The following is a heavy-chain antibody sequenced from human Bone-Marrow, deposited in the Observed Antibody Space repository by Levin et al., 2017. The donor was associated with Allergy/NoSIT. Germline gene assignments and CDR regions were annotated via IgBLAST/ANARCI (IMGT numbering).Heavy chain of an antibody. CDR3: ARGATASLMSGD. J-gene: IGHJ4*02. D-gene: IGHD6-13*01. CDR1: GYTFTSYA. V-gene: IGHV1-3*01. Sequence: PQASVKVSCKASGYTFTSYAMHWVRQAPGQRPEWMGWINAGNGNTKYSQKFQGRVTITRDTSASSAYMELSSLRSEDTAVYYCARGATASLMSGDWGLGTLVTVSS. CDR2: INAGNGNT.